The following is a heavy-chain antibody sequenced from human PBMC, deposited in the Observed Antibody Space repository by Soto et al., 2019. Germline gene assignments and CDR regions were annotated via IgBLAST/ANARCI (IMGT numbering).Heavy chain of an antibody. V-gene: IGHV3-9*01. Sequence: EVQLVESGGGLVQPGRSLRLSCAASGFTFDDYAMQWVRQAPGKGLEWVSGISWNSGSIGYADSVKGRFTISRDNAKNSLYLQMNSLRAEDTALYYCAKDDSSSWYYFDYWGQGTLVTVSS. D-gene: IGHD6-13*01. J-gene: IGHJ4*02. CDR3: AKDDSSSWYYFDY. CDR1: GFTFDDYA. CDR2: ISWNSGSI.